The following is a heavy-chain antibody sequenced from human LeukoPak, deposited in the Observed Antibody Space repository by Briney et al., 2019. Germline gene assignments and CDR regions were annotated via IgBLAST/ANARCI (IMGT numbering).Heavy chain of an antibody. CDR3: ARLGYSSSWLAVDY. Sequence: SETLSLTCTVPGGSISTYYWSWIRQPPGKGLEWIGYIYYTGSTNYNPSLKSRVTISVDTSKNQLFLRLTSVTAADTAVYYCARLGYSSSWLAVDYWGQGTLVTVSS. D-gene: IGHD6-13*01. CDR1: GGSISTYY. J-gene: IGHJ4*02. CDR2: IYYTGST. V-gene: IGHV4-59*08.